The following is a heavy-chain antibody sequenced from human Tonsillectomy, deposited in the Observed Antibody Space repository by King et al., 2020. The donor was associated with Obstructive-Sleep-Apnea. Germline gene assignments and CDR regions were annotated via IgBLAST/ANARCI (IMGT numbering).Heavy chain of an antibody. Sequence: QLQESGPGLVRPSETLSLTCTVPGGSITNYYWGWIRQPPGKGLEWIGYIYYSVITDYNPALRGRVTISVDTSKNQLSLRVTSVTAADTAEYFCARWNEGFDYWGQGTLVTGSS. CDR2: IYYSVIT. J-gene: IGHJ4*02. D-gene: IGHD1-1*01. CDR1: GGSITNYY. CDR3: ARWNEGFDY. V-gene: IGHV4-59*08.